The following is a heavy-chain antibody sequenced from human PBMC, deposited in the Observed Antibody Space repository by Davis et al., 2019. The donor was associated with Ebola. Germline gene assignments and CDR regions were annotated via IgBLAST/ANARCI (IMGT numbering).Heavy chain of an antibody. Sequence: GGSLRLSCAASGGRGSRYAMSWVRQAPGKGLEWVSAISGSGGSTYYADSVKGRFTISRDNSKNTLYLQMNSLRAEDTAVYYCAKDGSDGVGTFYYYYYGMDVWGKGTTVTVSS. CDR1: GGRGSRYA. D-gene: IGHD3-16*01. J-gene: IGHJ6*04. CDR2: ISGSGGST. CDR3: AKDGSDGVGTFYYYYYGMDV. V-gene: IGHV3-23*01.